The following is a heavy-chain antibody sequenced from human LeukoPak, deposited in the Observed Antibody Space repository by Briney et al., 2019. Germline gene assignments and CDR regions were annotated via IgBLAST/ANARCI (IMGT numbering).Heavy chain of an antibody. CDR2: ISSSGSTI. J-gene: IGHJ6*03. CDR3: ARSLKGYYYYYMDV. V-gene: IGHV3-11*04. CDR1: GFTFSDYY. Sequence: PGGSLRLSCAASGFTFSDYYMSWIRQAPGKGLEWVSYISSSGSTIYYADSVKGRFTISRDNAKNSLYLQMNSLRAEDTAVYYCARSLKGYYYYYMDVWGKGTTVTVSS.